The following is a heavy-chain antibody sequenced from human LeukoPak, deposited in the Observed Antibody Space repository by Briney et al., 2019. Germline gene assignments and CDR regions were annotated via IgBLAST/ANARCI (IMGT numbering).Heavy chain of an antibody. CDR3: ARGSGVAVGMDV. CDR2: FFTGGNT. V-gene: IGHV4-4*07. D-gene: IGHD6-19*01. Sequence: SETPSLTRTVSGGSISSSYWGWNRQPAREGPEGIGRFFTGGNTYYNPSLESRVTISVDTSKNQFSLRLSSVTAADTAVYYCARGSGVAVGMDVWGQGTTVIVS. CDR1: GGSISSSY. J-gene: IGHJ6*02.